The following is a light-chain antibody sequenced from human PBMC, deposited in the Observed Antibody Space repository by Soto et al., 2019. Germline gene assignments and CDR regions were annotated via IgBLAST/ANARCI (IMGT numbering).Light chain of an antibody. Sequence: EIVMTQSPATLSVSPGERATLSCRASQSVSTKSAWYQQKPGQAPRLLIYESSNRATGIAARFSGSGSGTDFTLTISSREPEDFAVYDCQQRSNWPQTFGQGTKVDIK. CDR2: ESS. CDR3: QQRSNWPQT. J-gene: IGKJ1*01. V-gene: IGKV3-11*01. CDR1: QSVSTK.